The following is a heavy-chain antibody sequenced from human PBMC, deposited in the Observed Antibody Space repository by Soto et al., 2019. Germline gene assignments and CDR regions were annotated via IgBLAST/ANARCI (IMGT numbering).Heavy chain of an antibody. D-gene: IGHD1-26*01. CDR2: ISGSGGST. Sequence: EVQLLESGGGLVQPGGSLRLSCAASGFTFSSYAMRWVRQAPVKGLEWVSAISGSGGSTYYADSVKGRFTISRDNSKNTLYLQMNSRRAEDPAVYYCARRGSGSYYDYWGQGTLVTVSS. CDR3: ARRGSGSYYDY. V-gene: IGHV3-23*01. CDR1: GFTFSSYA. J-gene: IGHJ4*02.